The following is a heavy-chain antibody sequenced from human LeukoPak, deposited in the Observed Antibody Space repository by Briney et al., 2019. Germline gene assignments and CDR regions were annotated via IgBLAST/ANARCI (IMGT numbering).Heavy chain of an antibody. V-gene: IGHV3-72*01. J-gene: IGHJ4*02. CDR3: ARGYCSSTSCRYAPDY. CDR1: GFTFSDYY. D-gene: IGHD2-2*01. Sequence: GGSLRLSCAASGFTFSDYYMDWVRQAPGNGLEWVGRTRNKANGYTTYYAASVKGRFTISRDDSKTSVNWNMKSRKTKDTAVNYGARGYCSSTSCRYAPDYWGKETLVTVSP. CDR2: TRNKANGYTT.